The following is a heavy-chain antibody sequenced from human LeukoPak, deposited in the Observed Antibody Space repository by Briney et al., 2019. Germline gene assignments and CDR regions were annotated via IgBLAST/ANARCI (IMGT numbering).Heavy chain of an antibody. CDR1: GFTFSSYG. CDR3: AKDWGSSGYYPYYFDY. D-gene: IGHD3-22*01. V-gene: IGHV3-23*01. CDR2: ISGSSGRT. J-gene: IGHJ4*02. Sequence: GGSLRLSCAASGFTFSSYGMSWIRQAPGKGLEWVSAISGSSGRTYYADSVKGRFTISRDNSKNTLYLQMNSLRAEDTAVYYCAKDWGSSGYYPYYFDYWGQGTLVTVSS.